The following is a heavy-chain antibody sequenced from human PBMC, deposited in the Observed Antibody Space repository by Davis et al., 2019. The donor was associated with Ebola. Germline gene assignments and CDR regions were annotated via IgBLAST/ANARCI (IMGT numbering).Heavy chain of an antibody. D-gene: IGHD3-16*02. V-gene: IGHV4-34*01. CDR3: ARYRPYRYNWFDP. Sequence: MPSETLSLTCAVYGGSFSGYYWSWIRQPPGKGLEWIGEINHSGSTNYNPSLKSRVTISVDTSKNQFSLKLSSVTAADTAVYYCARYRPYRYNWFDPWGQGTLVTVSS. J-gene: IGHJ5*02. CDR2: INHSGST. CDR1: GGSFSGYY.